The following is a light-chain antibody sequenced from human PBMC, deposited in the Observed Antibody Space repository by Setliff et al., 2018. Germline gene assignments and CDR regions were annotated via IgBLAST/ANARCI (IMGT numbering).Light chain of an antibody. CDR2: EVS. Sequence: QSVLTQPPSASGSPGQSVTISCTGTSSDVGGYNYVSWYQQHPGKAPKLMIYEVSKRRSGVPDRFSGSKSGNTASLTVSGLQAEDEADYYCSSYAGSNAPYVFGTGTKVTVL. V-gene: IGLV2-8*01. J-gene: IGLJ1*01. CDR1: SSDVGGYNY. CDR3: SSYAGSNAPYV.